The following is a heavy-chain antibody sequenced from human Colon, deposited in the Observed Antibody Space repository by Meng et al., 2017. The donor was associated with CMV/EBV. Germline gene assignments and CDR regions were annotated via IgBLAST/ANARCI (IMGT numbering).Heavy chain of an antibody. V-gene: IGHV3-30*02. CDR2: IGYDGNNK. CDR1: GFTFNSFG. Sequence: GESLKISCAASGFTFNSFGMYWVRQPPGKGLEWVTFIGYDGNNKYYADSVKGRFTISRDSSNNTMYVQMDSLRPEDTAVYYCAKDPRFRGVAVAPYYFDFWGQGTLVTVSS. D-gene: IGHD6-19*01. CDR3: AKDPRFRGVAVAPYYFDF. J-gene: IGHJ4*02.